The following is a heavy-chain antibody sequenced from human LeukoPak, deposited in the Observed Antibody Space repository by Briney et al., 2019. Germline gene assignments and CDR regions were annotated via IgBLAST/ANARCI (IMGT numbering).Heavy chain of an antibody. V-gene: IGHV4-39*07. D-gene: IGHD4-17*01. CDR3: ARGRYTVTTDAFDF. CDR2: IYYSGST. CDR1: GGSISSSSYY. J-gene: IGHJ3*01. Sequence: SETLSLTCTVSGGSISSSSYYWGWIRQPPGKGLEWIGSIYYSGSTYYNPSLKSRVTISVDTSKNQFSLKLSSVTAADTALYYCARGRYTVTTDAFDFWGHGTMVTVSS.